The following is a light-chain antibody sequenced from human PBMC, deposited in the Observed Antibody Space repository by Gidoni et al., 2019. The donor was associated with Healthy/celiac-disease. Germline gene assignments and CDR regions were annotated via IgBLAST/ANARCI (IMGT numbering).Light chain of an antibody. CDR1: QSVSSN. J-gene: IGKJ1*01. V-gene: IGKV3-15*01. CDR2: GAS. CDR3: QQYNKWPWT. Sequence: FMPHSPATLSVSPGERATLSCRASQSVSSNLSWYQQKPGQAPRLLIYGASTRATGIPDRLSGSGSGTEFTLTISSLQSEDFAVYYCQQYNKWPWTFGQGTKVEIK.